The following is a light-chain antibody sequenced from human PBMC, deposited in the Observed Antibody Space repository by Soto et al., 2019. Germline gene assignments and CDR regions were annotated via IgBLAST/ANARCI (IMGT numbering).Light chain of an antibody. Sequence: QSVLTQPPSVSGAPGQRVTISCTGSSSNIGAGYDVHWYQQLPGTAPKLLIYGNNNRPSGVPDRFSGSKSGTSASLAITGLQDEDEADYYCQSYYSSLSGWVFGGGTKLTVL. V-gene: IGLV1-40*01. CDR1: SSNIGAGYD. CDR3: QSYYSSLSGWV. J-gene: IGLJ3*02. CDR2: GNN.